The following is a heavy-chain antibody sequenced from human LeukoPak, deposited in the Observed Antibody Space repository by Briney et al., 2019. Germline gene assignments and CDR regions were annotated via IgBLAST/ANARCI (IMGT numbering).Heavy chain of an antibody. J-gene: IGHJ4*02. CDR3: ARESEHTAMVPFVDY. Sequence: SETLSLTCTVSGGSISSYYWSWIRQPPGKGLEWIGYIYYSGSTNYNPSLKSRVTISVDTSKNQFSLKLSSVTAADTAVYYCARESEHTAMVPFVDYWGQGTLVTVSS. CDR1: GGSISSYY. V-gene: IGHV4-59*01. D-gene: IGHD5-18*01. CDR2: IYYSGST.